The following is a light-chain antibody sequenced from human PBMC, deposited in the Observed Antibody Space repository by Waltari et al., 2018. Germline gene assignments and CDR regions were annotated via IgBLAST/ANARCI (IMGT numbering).Light chain of an antibody. Sequence: SSELTQDPAVSLALGQTVRITCHGDSLRNYYASWYQQKPGQAPILVLYGKNNRPSGIPDQFSGSSSGNTSSLTITGAQAEDEADYYCNSRDSGSSPVRKFGGGTKLTV. J-gene: IGLJ3*02. CDR3: NSRDSGSSPVRK. CDR2: GKN. V-gene: IGLV3-19*01. CDR1: SLRNYY.